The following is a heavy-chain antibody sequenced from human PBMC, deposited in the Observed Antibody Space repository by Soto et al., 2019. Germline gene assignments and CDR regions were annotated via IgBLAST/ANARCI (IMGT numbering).Heavy chain of an antibody. Sequence: SETLSLTCTFSGCSISSSSYYWGWIRQPPGKGLEWIGSIYYSGSTYYNPSLKSRVTISVDTSKNQFSLKLSSVTAADTAVYYCARHDWAKPFDYWGQGTLVTV. CDR3: ARHDWAKPFDY. CDR2: IYYSGST. V-gene: IGHV4-39*01. D-gene: IGHD3-9*01. J-gene: IGHJ4*02. CDR1: GCSISSSSYY.